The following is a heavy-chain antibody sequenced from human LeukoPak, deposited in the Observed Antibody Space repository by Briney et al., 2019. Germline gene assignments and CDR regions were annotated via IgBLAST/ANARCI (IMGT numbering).Heavy chain of an antibody. Sequence: ASVKVSCKASGYTFTSYGISWVGQAPGQGLEWMGWISAYNGNTNYAQKLQGRVTMTTDTSTSTAYMELRSLRSDDTAVYYCARGGSYSSPEYYFDYWGQGTLVTVSS. D-gene: IGHD6-13*01. CDR3: ARGGSYSSPEYYFDY. V-gene: IGHV1-18*01. CDR1: GYTFTSYG. CDR2: ISAYNGNT. J-gene: IGHJ4*02.